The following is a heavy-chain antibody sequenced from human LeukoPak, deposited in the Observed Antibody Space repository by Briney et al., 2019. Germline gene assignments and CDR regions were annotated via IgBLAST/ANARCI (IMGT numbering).Heavy chain of an antibody. CDR2: IFHRGNT. V-gene: IGHV4-38-2*02. CDR3: TRGSQGLGWFDY. Sequence: SETLSLTCTVSGYSISSGYYWGWIRPPPGKGLEWIGSIFHRGNTYYTPSLKSRVTISVDTSKNQFSLNLSSVTAADTAVFYCTRGSQGLGWFDYWGQGTLVTVSS. CDR1: GYSISSGYY. D-gene: IGHD6-19*01. J-gene: IGHJ4*02.